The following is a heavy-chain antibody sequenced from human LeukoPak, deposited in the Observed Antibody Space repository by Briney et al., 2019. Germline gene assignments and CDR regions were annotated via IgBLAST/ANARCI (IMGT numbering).Heavy chain of an antibody. V-gene: IGHV3-33*03. Sequence: GRSLRLSCAASGFTFSSYGMHWVRQAPGKGLEWVAVIWYDGSNKYYADSVKGRFTISRDNAENSLYLQMNSLRGDDTALYYCAKDAYSRGDYWGQGTLVTVSS. J-gene: IGHJ4*02. CDR2: IWYDGSNK. D-gene: IGHD2-21*01. CDR1: GFTFSSYG. CDR3: AKDAYSRGDY.